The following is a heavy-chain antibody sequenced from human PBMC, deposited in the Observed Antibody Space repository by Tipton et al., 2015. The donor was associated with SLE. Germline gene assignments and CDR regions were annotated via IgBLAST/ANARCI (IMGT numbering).Heavy chain of an antibody. J-gene: IGHJ6*03. CDR3: ARVDSNYYYYMDV. V-gene: IGHV4-34*01. CDR1: GGSISSYY. D-gene: IGHD4-11*01. CDR2: INHSGSS. Sequence: TLSLTCAVYGGSISSYYWSWIRQPPGKGLERIGEINHSGSSNYSPSLKSRVTISVDTSKNQFSLKLSSVTAADTAVYYCARVDSNYYYYMDVWGKGTAVTVSS.